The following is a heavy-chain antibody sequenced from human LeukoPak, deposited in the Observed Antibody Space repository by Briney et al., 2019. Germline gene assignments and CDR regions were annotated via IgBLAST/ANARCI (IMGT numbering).Heavy chain of an antibody. CDR1: GGSFSGYY. J-gene: IGHJ4*02. CDR2: INHSGST. V-gene: IGHV4-34*01. CDR3: ARVLRLSWPHYYDSSGYGYFDY. Sequence: PSETLSLTCAVYGGSFSGYYWSWIRQPPGKGLEWIGEINHSGSTNYNPSLKSRVTISVDTSKNQFSLKLSSVTAADTAVYYCARVLRLSWPHYYDSSGYGYFDYWGQGTLVTVSS. D-gene: IGHD3-22*01.